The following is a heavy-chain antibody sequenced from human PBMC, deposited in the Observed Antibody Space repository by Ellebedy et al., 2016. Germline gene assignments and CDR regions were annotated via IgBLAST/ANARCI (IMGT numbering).Heavy chain of an antibody. J-gene: IGHJ4*02. CDR2: IRRKGYGGTA. CDR3: TRLTGYTYGADFDY. Sequence: GGSLRLSXTASGFTFDDYDYAISWFRQIPGKGLEWVGFIRRKGYGGTAEYAASVKGRFTISRGDSNSVAYLQMNSLKTEDTAVYYCTRLTGYTYGADFDYWGQGTLVTVSS. D-gene: IGHD5-18*01. V-gene: IGHV3-49*03. CDR1: GFTFDDYDYA.